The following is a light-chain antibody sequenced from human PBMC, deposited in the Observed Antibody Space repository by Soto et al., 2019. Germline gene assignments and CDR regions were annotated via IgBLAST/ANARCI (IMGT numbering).Light chain of an antibody. V-gene: IGLV2-14*01. CDR2: DVS. CDR3: SSYTSSSTQV. J-gene: IGLJ2*01. CDR1: SSEVGGYNY. Sequence: QSALTQPASVSGSPGQSITISCTGTSSEVGGYNYVSWYQQHPGKAPKLMIYDVSNRPSGVSNRFSGSKSGNTASLTISGLQAEDEADYYCSSYTSSSTQVFGGGTKVTVL.